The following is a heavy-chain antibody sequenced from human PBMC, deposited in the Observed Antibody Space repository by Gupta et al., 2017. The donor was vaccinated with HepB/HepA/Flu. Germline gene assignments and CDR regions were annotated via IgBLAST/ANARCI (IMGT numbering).Heavy chain of an antibody. D-gene: IGHD3-16*01. Sequence: QVQLVESGGGVVQPGRSLRLSCAASGFPFSSFGIHWVRQAPGKGLEWVALISYDGSNKYYADSVKGRFTISRDNSKNTLYLQMNSLRAEDTAVYYCAKATGGFWYFDLWGRGTLVTVSS. V-gene: IGHV3-30*18. CDR2: ISYDGSNK. CDR3: AKATGGFWYFDL. CDR1: GFPFSSFG. J-gene: IGHJ2*01.